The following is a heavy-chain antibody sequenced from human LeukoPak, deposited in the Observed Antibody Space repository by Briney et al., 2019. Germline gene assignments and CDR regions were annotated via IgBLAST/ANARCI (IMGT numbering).Heavy chain of an antibody. CDR3: ARHGSPVAGTRKYYFDY. CDR1: GFTFSSYW. Sequence: GGSLRLSCAASGFTFSSYWMSWVRQAPGKGLEWVANIKQDGSEKYYVDSVKGRFTISRDNAKNSLYLQMNSLRAEDTAVYYCARHGSPVAGTRKYYFDYWGQGTLVTVSS. CDR2: IKQDGSEK. D-gene: IGHD2-15*01. J-gene: IGHJ4*02. V-gene: IGHV3-7*01.